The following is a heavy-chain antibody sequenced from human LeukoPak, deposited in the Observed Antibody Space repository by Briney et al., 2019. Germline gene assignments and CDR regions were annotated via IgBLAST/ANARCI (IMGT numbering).Heavy chain of an antibody. D-gene: IGHD4-17*01. CDR2: LSDSGGKT. V-gene: IGHV3-23*01. Sequence: GGSLRLSCAASGFVFSSYAMSWVRQAPGKGLEWVSTLSDSGGKTYYADSVKGRFTISRDNSKNSLYLQMNSLRAEDTAVYYCAKVGLRLGGDYWGQGTLVTVSS. CDR1: GFVFSSYA. CDR3: AKVGLRLGGDY. J-gene: IGHJ4*02.